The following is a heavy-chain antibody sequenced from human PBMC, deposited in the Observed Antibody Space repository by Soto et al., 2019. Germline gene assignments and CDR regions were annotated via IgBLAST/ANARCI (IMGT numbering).Heavy chain of an antibody. Sequence: WSLRLSCAASGFTFSSYGMHWVRQAPGKGLEWVTGILYDGSDKYYADSVKGRFTISRENSKNTLYLQMNSLRTEDSAVYYCAKAGGGFGDFVHHWGQGTPVTVSS. D-gene: IGHD3-10*01. J-gene: IGHJ4*02. CDR3: AKAGGGFGDFVHH. CDR2: ILYDGSDK. V-gene: IGHV3-30*18. CDR1: GFTFSSYG.